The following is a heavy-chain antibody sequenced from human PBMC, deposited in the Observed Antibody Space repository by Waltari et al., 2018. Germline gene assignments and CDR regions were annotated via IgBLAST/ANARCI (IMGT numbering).Heavy chain of an antibody. CDR3: ARGGETWNRLETHFDY. D-gene: IGHD1-1*01. CDR1: GYPFHDYG. CDR2: IKTSTGNT. J-gene: IGHJ4*02. V-gene: IGHV1-3*04. Sequence: QVQLVQSGAAVTEPGASVKVSCKTFGYPFHDYGLHWVRQAPGQGLEWMGWIKTSTGNTKYSQKFQGRVTLNRDSSATTAYMDVSSLKSEDTAIYYCARGGETWNRLETHFDYWGQGTLVTVSS.